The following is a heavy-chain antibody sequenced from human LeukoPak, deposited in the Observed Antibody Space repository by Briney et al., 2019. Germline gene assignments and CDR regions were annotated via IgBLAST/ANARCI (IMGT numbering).Heavy chain of an antibody. CDR1: GGSISSGSYY. CDR2: IYTSGST. Sequence: SETLSLTCTVSGGSISSGSYYWSWIRQPAGKGLEWIGRIYTSGSTNYNPFLKSRVTISVDTSKNQFSLKLGSVTAADTAMYYCARMYSSSWFDYWGQGTLVTVSS. V-gene: IGHV4-61*02. D-gene: IGHD6-13*01. CDR3: ARMYSSSWFDY. J-gene: IGHJ4*02.